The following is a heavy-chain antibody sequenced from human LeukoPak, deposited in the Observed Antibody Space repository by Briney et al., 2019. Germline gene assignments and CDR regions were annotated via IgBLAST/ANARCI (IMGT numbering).Heavy chain of an antibody. CDR3: ARNAYYSADY. J-gene: IGHJ4*02. CDR2: IHHSGST. D-gene: IGHD2/OR15-2a*01. CDR1: GGSFSGYY. Sequence: SETLSLTCAVYGGSFSGYYWSWIRQPPGKGLEWIGEIHHSGSTNYNPSLKSRVTISVDKSKNQFSVMLTPVTAADTAVYYCARNAYYSADYWGQGTLVTVSS. V-gene: IGHV4-34*01.